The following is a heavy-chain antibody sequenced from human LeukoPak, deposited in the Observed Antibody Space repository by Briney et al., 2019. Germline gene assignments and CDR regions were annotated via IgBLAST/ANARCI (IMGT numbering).Heavy chain of an antibody. D-gene: IGHD3-22*01. J-gene: IGHJ4*02. Sequence: ASVKVSCKASGYTFTGYYMHWVRQAHGQGLEWMGWINSNNGGTNYAQKFQGRVTMTRDTSISTAYMELSSLRSDDTAVYYCASPAPYYDNSGYYPLDYWGQGTLVTVSS. CDR2: INSNNGGT. V-gene: IGHV1-2*02. CDR3: ASPAPYYDNSGYYPLDY. CDR1: GYTFTGYY.